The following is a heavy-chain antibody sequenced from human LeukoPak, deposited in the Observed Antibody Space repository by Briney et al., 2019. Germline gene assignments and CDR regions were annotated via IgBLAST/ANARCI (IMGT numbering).Heavy chain of an antibody. V-gene: IGHV3-9*01. Sequence: GGSLRLSCAASGFTFDDYAMHWVRQALGKGLEWVSGISWNSGSIGYADSVKGRFTISRDNAKNSLYLQMNSLRAEDTALYYCAKDRHYDSSGYYYGDAFDIWGQGTMVTVSS. CDR3: AKDRHYDSSGYYYGDAFDI. CDR2: ISWNSGSI. CDR1: GFTFDDYA. J-gene: IGHJ3*02. D-gene: IGHD3-22*01.